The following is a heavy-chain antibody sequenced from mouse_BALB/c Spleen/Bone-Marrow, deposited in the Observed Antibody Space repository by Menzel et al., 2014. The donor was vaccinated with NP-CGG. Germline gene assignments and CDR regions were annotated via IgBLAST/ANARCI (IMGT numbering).Heavy chain of an antibody. J-gene: IGHJ3*01. D-gene: IGHD2-1*01. CDR2: IHPSDSET. Sequence: QVQLQQSGAELVRPGASVKLSCKASGYSFTNYWMSWVKQRPGQGLEWIGMIHPSDSETRLNQKFKDKATLTVDKSSSTAYIQLTSPTSEDSAVYYCARFGNYEGFAYWGQGTLVTVSA. V-gene: IGHV1-74*01. CDR1: GYSFTNYW. CDR3: ARFGNYEGFAY.